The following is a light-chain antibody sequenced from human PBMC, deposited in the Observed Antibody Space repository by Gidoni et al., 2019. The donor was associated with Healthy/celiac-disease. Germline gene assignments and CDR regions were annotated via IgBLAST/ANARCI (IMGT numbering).Light chain of an antibody. V-gene: IGKV1-27*01. CDR3: QKCNSPPFT. CDR2: AAS. J-gene: IGKJ3*01. CDR1: QGISTY. Sequence: DIPMTQSPSSLSASVGDRVTITCRASQGISTYLAWYQQKPGKVPKLLIYAASTLQSGVPSRFSGGGSGTDFTLTISSLQPEDVATYYCQKCNSPPFTFGPGTKVDIK.